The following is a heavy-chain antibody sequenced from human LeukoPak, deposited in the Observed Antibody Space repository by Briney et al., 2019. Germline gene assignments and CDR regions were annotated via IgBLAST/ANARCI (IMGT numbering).Heavy chain of an antibody. CDR2: IKQDGSEK. CDR3: ARHEPRGWFGELGLVY. J-gene: IGHJ4*02. V-gene: IGHV3-7*01. CDR1: GFTFSSYW. Sequence: GGSLRLSCAASGFTFSSYWMSWVRQAPGKGLEWVANIKQDGSEKYYVDSVKGRFTISRDNAKNSLYLQMNSLRAEDTAVYYCARHEPRGWFGELGLVYWGQGTLVTVSS. D-gene: IGHD3-10*01.